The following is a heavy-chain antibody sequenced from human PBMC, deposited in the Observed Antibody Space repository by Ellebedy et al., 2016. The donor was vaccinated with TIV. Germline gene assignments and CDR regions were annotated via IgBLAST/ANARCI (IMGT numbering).Heavy chain of an antibody. CDR2: ISSSSSVV. CDR3: ATRNYDFWSDNSYYMDV. V-gene: IGHV3-48*04. D-gene: IGHD3-3*01. Sequence: GESLKISXACSGFTFTDYSMNWFRQAPGKGLEWVSHISSSSSVVYYADSVKGRFTISRDNAKNSLYLQMNSLKAEDTAVYYCATRNYDFWSDNSYYMDVWGKGTTVTVSS. J-gene: IGHJ6*03. CDR1: GFTFTDYS.